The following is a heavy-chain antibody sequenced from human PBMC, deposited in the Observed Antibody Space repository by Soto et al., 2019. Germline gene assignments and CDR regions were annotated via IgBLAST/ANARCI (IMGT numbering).Heavy chain of an antibody. CDR1: GGSISSYY. Sequence: QVQLQESGPGLVKPSETLSLTCTVSGGSISSYYWSWIRQPPGKGLEWIGYIYYSGSTNYNPSLKSRVTISVDTFKTQCSLKLSSVTAADTAVYYCARGDSSSWYRKSYYFDYWGQGTLVTVSS. V-gene: IGHV4-59*01. D-gene: IGHD6-13*01. J-gene: IGHJ4*02. CDR2: IYYSGST. CDR3: ARGDSSSWYRKSYYFDY.